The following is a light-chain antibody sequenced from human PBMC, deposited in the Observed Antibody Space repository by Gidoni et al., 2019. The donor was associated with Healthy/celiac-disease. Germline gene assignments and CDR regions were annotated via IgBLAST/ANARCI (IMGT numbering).Light chain of an antibody. CDR3: QQSYSTSWT. CDR1: KSISSY. V-gene: IGKV1-39*01. CDR2: AAS. J-gene: IGKJ1*01. Sequence: EIQMTQSTSSLSGSVGDRVTITYRASKSISSYLTWYQQKPGKAPKLLIYAASSLQSGVPSRFSGSGSGTDFTLTISSLQPEDFATYYCQQSYSTSWTFGQGTKVEIK.